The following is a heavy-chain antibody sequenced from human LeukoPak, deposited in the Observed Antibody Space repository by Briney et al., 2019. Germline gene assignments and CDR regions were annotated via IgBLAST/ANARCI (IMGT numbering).Heavy chain of an antibody. Sequence: GGSLRLSCAASGFTFSSYSMNWVRQAPGKGLEWVSSISSSSSYIYYADSVKGRFTISRDNAKNSLYLQMNSLRAEDTAVYYCARDFTFGGVIAALDYWGQGTLVTVSS. CDR2: ISSSSSYI. CDR1: GFTFSSYS. V-gene: IGHV3-21*01. J-gene: IGHJ4*02. CDR3: ARDFTFGGVIAALDY. D-gene: IGHD3-16*02.